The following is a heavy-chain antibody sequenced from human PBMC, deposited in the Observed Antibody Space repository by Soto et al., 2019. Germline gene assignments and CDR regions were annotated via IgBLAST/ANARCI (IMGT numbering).Heavy chain of an antibody. Sequence: QVQLQESGTGLVEPSGTLSLTCNVYDGSINNGDWCSWVRQPPGKGLERIGEVYHNGNTNYNASLKSRVTVSVDKSRNQLSLRLTSVTPADTAVYYCATRGIVGPIYWGQGTLVTVSS. CDR1: DGSINNGDW. CDR2: VYHNGNT. V-gene: IGHV4-4*02. D-gene: IGHD1-26*01. CDR3: ATRGIVGPIY. J-gene: IGHJ4*02.